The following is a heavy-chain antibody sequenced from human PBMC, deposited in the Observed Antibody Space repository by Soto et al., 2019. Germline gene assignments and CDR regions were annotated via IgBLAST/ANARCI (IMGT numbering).Heavy chain of an antibody. J-gene: IGHJ4*02. CDR2: ISGSGGST. Sequence: EVQLLESGGGLVQPGGSLRLSCAASGFTFSSYAMSWVRQAPGKGLEWVSAISGSGGSTYYADSVKGRFTISRDNAKNTLYLQMNILRAEDTAVDYCAYSSTPFDYWGQGTLVAVSP. V-gene: IGHV3-23*01. CDR3: AYSSTPFDY. CDR1: GFTFSSYA. D-gene: IGHD6-13*01.